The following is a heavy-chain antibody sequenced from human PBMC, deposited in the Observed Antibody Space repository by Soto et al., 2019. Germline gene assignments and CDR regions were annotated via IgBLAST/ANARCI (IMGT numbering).Heavy chain of an antibody. CDR3: ARGGRVSAGGL. CDR1: GFTVSSNY. CDR2: IYSGGST. Sequence: EVQLVESGGGLIQPGGSLRLSCAASGFTVSSNYMSWVRQAPGKGLKWVSLIYSGGSTYYADSVKGRITISRDNAKNTLYRQTNSLRAESTALYHGARGGRVSAGGLWGQRTLVMFSS. V-gene: IGHV3-53*01. J-gene: IGHJ4*02. D-gene: IGHD2-8*01.